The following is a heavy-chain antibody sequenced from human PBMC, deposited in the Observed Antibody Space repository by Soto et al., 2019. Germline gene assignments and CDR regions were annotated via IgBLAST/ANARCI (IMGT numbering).Heavy chain of an antibody. Sequence: QVQLQESGPGLVEPSQTLSLTCTVSGDSINNGYYTWSWIRQPPGKDLEWIGHIYNSVNTYSNPSLKIPVTISADTSKDQLSLKLSSVTAADTAVYYWARGPSGDKVDFWGQGTLVTVSS. V-gene: IGHV4-30-4*01. J-gene: IGHJ4*02. CDR2: IYNSVNT. CDR1: GDSINNGYYT. D-gene: IGHD3-10*01. CDR3: ARGPSGDKVDF.